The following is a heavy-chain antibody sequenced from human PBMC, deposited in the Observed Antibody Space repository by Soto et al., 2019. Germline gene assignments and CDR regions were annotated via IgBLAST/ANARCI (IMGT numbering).Heavy chain of an antibody. CDR2: ISGSGGST. Sequence: RRSMILPSAASAFTFSKYGLSRLRQAPGKGLEWVSAISGSGGSTYYAASMKGRVTISRDNSKNTLYLQMNSLRAEETAIYYCAKDLTSTSRTPEVWRQGTLVTVSS. D-gene: IGHD2-2*01. CDR1: AFTFSKYG. J-gene: IGHJ4*02. V-gene: IGHV3-23*01. CDR3: AKDLTSTSRTPEV.